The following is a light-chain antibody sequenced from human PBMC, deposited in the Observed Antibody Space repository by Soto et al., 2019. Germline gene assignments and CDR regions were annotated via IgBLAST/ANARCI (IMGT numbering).Light chain of an antibody. CDR1: QSVSSSF. V-gene: IGKV3-20*01. Sequence: EIVLTQSPGSLSLSPGEGATLSCRASQSVSSSFFAWYQQKPGQAPSLLIYGASRRATGVPDRFSGSGSGTDFTLSISRLEPQDFAVYYCQPYASSVTFGQGTKVEIK. CDR2: GAS. CDR3: QPYASSVT. J-gene: IGKJ1*01.